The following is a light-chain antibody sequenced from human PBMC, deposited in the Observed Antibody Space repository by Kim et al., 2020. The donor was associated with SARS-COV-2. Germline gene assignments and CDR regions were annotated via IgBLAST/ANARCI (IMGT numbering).Light chain of an antibody. J-gene: IGLJ1*01. CDR2: DVS. Sequence: QSITISCTGTSSDVGGYNYVSWYQQHPGKAPKLMIYDVSNRPSGVSNRFSGSKSGNTASLTISGLQAEDEADYYCSSYTSSSSNYVFGTGTKVTVL. V-gene: IGLV2-14*03. CDR1: SSDVGGYNY. CDR3: SSYTSSSSNYV.